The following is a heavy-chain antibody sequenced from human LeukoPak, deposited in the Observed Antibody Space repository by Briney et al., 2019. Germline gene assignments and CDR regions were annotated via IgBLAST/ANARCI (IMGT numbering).Heavy chain of an antibody. V-gene: IGHV3-33*08. CDR2: VWYDGNNK. CDR3: ARGDDGRSLDY. D-gene: IGHD1-1*01. Sequence: QPGGSLRLSCAASGFTFSSYAMSWVRQAPGKGPEWVAIVWYDGNNKYYADSVKGRFTISRDNSENTLFLQMNSLRVEDSALYYCARGDDGRSLDYWGQGTRVTVSS. CDR1: GFTFSSYA. J-gene: IGHJ4*02.